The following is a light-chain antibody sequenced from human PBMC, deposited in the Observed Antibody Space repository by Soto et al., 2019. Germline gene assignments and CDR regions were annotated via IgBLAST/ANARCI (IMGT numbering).Light chain of an antibody. V-gene: IGKV1-9*01. CDR1: QGISSY. CDR2: AAS. J-gene: IGKJ3*01. CDR3: QQLNSYPPLFT. Sequence: IRMTQSPSFLSASVGDRVTITCRASQGISSYLAWYQQKPGKAPKLLIYAASTLQSGVPSRFSGSGSGTEFTLTISSLQPEDFATYYCQQLNSYPPLFTFGPGTKVDIK.